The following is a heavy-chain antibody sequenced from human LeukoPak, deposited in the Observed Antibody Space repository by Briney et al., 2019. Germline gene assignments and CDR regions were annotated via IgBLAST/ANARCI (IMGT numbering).Heavy chain of an antibody. CDR2: IYYSGST. D-gene: IGHD5-18*01. CDR1: GGSISSNSYY. V-gene: IGHV4-39*01. J-gene: IGHJ4*02. CDR3: ARWGYSYGHGIFDY. Sequence: PSETLSLTCTVSGGSISSNSYYWGWIRQPPGKGLEWIGSIYYSGSTYYNPSLKSRVTISVDTSKNQFSLKLSSVTAADTAVYYCARWGYSYGHGIFDYWGQGTLVTVSS.